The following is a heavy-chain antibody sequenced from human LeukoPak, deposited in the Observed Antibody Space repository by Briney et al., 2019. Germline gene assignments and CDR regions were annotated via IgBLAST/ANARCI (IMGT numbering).Heavy chain of an antibody. CDR1: GYTFTSYY. Sequence: ASVNVSFKASGYTFTSYYMHWVRQAPGQGLEWMGWISAYNGNTNYAQKLQGRVTMTTDTSTSTAYMELRSLRSDDTAVYYCAREGPYYYDSSGSRWFDPWGQGTLVTVSS. CDR2: ISAYNGNT. J-gene: IGHJ5*02. V-gene: IGHV1-18*04. D-gene: IGHD3-22*01. CDR3: AREGPYYYDSSGSRWFDP.